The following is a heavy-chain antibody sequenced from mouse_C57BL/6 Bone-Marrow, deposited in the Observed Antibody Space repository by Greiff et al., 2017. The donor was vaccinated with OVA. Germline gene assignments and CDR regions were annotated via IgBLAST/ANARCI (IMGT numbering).Heavy chain of an antibody. CDR1: GYTFTSYW. CDR2: INPSNGGT. Sequence: QLQQPGPELVKPGASVKLSCKASGYTFTSYWMHWVKQRPGQGLEWIGNINPSNGGTNYNEKFKSKATLTVDKSSSTAYMQLSSLASEDSAVYYCARRYGSSYWYFDVWGTGTTVTVSS. CDR3: ARRYGSSYWYFDV. D-gene: IGHD1-1*01. V-gene: IGHV1-53*01. J-gene: IGHJ1*03.